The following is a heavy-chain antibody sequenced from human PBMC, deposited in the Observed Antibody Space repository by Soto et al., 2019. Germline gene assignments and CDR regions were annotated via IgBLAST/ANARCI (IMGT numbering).Heavy chain of an antibody. V-gene: IGHV3-74*01. D-gene: IGHD6-13*01. CDR3: ARAAAGLLYYYGMDV. CDR2: INSDGSST. Sequence: EVQLVESGGGLVQPGGSLRLSCAASGFTFSSYWMHLVRQAPGKGLVWVSRINSDGSSTSYADSVKGRFTISRDNAKNTLYLQMNSLRAEDTAVYYCARAAAGLLYYYGMDVWGQGTTVTVSS. J-gene: IGHJ6*02. CDR1: GFTFSSYW.